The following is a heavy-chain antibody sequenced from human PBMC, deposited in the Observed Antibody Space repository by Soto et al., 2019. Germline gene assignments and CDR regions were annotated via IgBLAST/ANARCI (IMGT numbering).Heavy chain of an antibody. Sequence: SLRLSCAASGFTFSSYGMHWVRQAPGKGLEWVAVISYDGSNKYYADSVKGRFTISRDNSKNTLYLQMNSLRAEDTAVYYCAKPEGLDCSGASRNGWFAPWGQGTLVTVSS. CDR1: GFTFSSYG. CDR3: AKPEGLDCSGASRNGWFAP. V-gene: IGHV3-30*18. D-gene: IGHD2-15*01. CDR2: ISYDGSNK. J-gene: IGHJ5*02.